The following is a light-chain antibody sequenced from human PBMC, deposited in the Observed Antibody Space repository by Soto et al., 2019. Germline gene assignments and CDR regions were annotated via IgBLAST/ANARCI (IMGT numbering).Light chain of an antibody. CDR3: HRYKNGSPFT. Sequence: DIQMTQSPSSLSASVGDRVTITCRASQDINNYLAWYQQTPGKPPKLLIYAAAPLQSGIPSRVSGGGSGTDFTLTHNTLQPEDAATQSCHRYKNGSPFTFGPATKV. CDR1: QDINNY. J-gene: IGKJ3*01. CDR2: AAA. V-gene: IGKV1-27*01.